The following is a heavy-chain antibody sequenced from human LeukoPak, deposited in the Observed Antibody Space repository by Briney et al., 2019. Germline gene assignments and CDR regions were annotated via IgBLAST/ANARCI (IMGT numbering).Heavy chain of an antibody. CDR1: GFTFDDYG. CDR3: ARGLFRYSSGWGPSGY. J-gene: IGHJ4*02. CDR2: INWNGGST. D-gene: IGHD6-19*01. Sequence: PGGSLRLSCAASGFTFDDYGMSWVRQAPGKGLEWVSGINWNGGSTGYADSVKGRFTISRDNAKNSLYPQMNSLRAEDTALYYCARGLFRYSSGWGPSGYWGQGTLVTVSS. V-gene: IGHV3-20*04.